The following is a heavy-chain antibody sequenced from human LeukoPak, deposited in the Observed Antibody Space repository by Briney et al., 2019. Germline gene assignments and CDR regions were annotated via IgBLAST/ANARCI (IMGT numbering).Heavy chain of an antibody. CDR3: ARGRFGEFLPFDY. CDR1: GFTFSSYS. V-gene: IGHV3-21*01. CDR2: ISSSSSYI. J-gene: IGHJ4*02. D-gene: IGHD3-10*01. Sequence: GGSLRLPCAASGFTFSSYSMNWVRQAPGKGLEWVSSISSSSSYIYYADSVKGRFTISRDNAKNSLYLQMNSLRAEDTAVYYCARGRFGEFLPFDYWGQGTLVTVSS.